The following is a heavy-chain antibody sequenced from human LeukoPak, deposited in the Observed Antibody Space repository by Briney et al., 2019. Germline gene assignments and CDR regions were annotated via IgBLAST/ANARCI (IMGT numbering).Heavy chain of an antibody. Sequence: SETLSLTCTVSGGSISTYYWSWIRQPPGKGLEWIGYIYYSGSTNYNPSLKSRVTISVDTSKNQFSLKLSSVTAADTAVYYCARHVDSGWYRGLDICGQGAMVTVSS. D-gene: IGHD6-19*01. CDR1: GGSISTYY. CDR3: ARHVDSGWYRGLDI. CDR2: IYYSGST. V-gene: IGHV4-59*08. J-gene: IGHJ3*02.